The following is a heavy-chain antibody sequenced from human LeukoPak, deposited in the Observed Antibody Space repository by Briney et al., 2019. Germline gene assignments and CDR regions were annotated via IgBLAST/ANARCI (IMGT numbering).Heavy chain of an antibody. CDR2: IYSGGST. CDR3: AADYYDSSGQDY. CDR1: GFTVSSNY. D-gene: IGHD3-22*01. Sequence: PGGSLRLSCAASGFTVSSNYMSWVRQAPGKGLEWASVIYSGGSTYYADSVKGRFTISRDNSKNTLYLQMNSLRAEDTAVYYCAADYYDSSGQDYWGQGTLVTVSS. J-gene: IGHJ4*02. V-gene: IGHV3-53*01.